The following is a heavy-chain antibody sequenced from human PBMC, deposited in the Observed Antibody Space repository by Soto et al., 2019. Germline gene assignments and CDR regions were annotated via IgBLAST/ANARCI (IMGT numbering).Heavy chain of an antibody. D-gene: IGHD6-19*01. CDR1: GGSISSYY. V-gene: IGHV4-59*01. CDR2: IYYSGST. CDR3: ARCSARGYSFDY. Sequence: PSETLSLTCTVSGGSISSYYWSWIRQPPGKGLEWIGYIYYSGSTNYNPSLKSRVTISVDTSKNQFSLKLSSVTAADTAVYYCARCSARGYSFDYWGQGTLVTVSS. J-gene: IGHJ4*02.